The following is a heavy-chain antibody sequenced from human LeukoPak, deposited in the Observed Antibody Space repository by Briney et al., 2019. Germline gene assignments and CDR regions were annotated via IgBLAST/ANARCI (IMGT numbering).Heavy chain of an antibody. Sequence: ASVKVSCKASGGTFSSYTISWVRQAPGQGLEWMGRIIPILGIANYAQKFQGRVTITADKSTSTAYMELSSLRSEDTAVYYCARDRPLTVITGNYYFDSWGQGTLVTVFS. CDR3: ARDRPLTVITGNYYFDS. D-gene: IGHD4-11*01. CDR2: IIPILGIA. J-gene: IGHJ4*02. V-gene: IGHV1-69*04. CDR1: GGTFSSYT.